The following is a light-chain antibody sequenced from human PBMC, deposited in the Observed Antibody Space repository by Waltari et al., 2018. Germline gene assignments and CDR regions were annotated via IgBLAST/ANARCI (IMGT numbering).Light chain of an antibody. CDR1: QSVSSSY. Sequence: EIVLTQSPGTLSLSPGERATLSCRASQSVSSSYLAWDQQKPGHAPRLLIYGASSRATGIPDRFSGSGSGTDFTLTISRLEPEDFAVYYCQQYGSSTYTFGQGTKLEIK. V-gene: IGKV3-20*01. CDR2: GAS. J-gene: IGKJ2*01. CDR3: QQYGSSTYT.